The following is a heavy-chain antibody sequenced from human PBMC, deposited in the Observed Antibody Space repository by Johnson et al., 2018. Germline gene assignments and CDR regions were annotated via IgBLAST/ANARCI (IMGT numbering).Heavy chain of an antibody. J-gene: IGHJ6*03. CDR1: GFTFSSYW. CDR2: ITQDGSEK. D-gene: IGHD3-3*01. CDR3: ARVARFWPQYYYYMDV. Sequence: VQLVQSGGGLVQPGGSLRLSCAASGFTFSSYWMSWVRQAPGKGLEWVANITQDGSEKYYVDSVKGRFTIPRENAKNSLYLQMNSLRAEDTAVYYCARVARFWPQYYYYMDVWGKGTTVTVSS. V-gene: IGHV3-7*01.